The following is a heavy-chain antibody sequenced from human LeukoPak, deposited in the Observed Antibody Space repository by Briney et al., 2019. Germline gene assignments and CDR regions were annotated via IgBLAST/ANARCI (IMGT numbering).Heavy chain of an antibody. Sequence: ASVKVSCKASGYTFTNYYMHWVRQAPGQGLEWMGIINPSGGSTSYAQKFQGRVSMTRDMSTSTVYMELSSLRSEDTAVYYCARVESWEHSGSSQDVFDSGGQGRMVIVSS. V-gene: IGHV1-46*01. D-gene: IGHD1-26*01. J-gene: IGHJ3*02. CDR3: ARVESWEHSGSSQDVFDS. CDR1: GYTFTNYY. CDR2: INPSGGST.